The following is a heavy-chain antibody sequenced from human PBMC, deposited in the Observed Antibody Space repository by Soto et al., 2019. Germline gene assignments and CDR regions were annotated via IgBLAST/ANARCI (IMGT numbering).Heavy chain of an antibody. V-gene: IGHV3-21*04. CDR2: ISSTTNYI. CDR3: AREDSIIIPAVSDF. J-gene: IGHJ4*02. D-gene: IGHD2-2*01. Sequence: PGGSLRLSCAASGFTFTRYSMNWVRQAPGKGLEWVSSISSTTNYIYYGDSMKGRFTISRDNAKNTVSLQMNTLRAEDTAVYYCAREDSIIIPAVSDFWGQGTLVTVSS. CDR1: GFTFTRYS.